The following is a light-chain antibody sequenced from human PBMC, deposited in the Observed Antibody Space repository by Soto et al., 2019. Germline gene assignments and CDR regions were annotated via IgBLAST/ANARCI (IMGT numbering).Light chain of an antibody. Sequence: QSALTQPASVSGSPGQSITISCTGANSDAGNYNLVSWYQQHPGKAPRLLIYEGSKRPSGVSYRFSGSRSGTKASLTISGLQAEDEADYYCCCYGGSRVFDFGGGTQLTVL. CDR2: EGS. CDR3: CCYGGSRVFD. V-gene: IGLV2-23*03. J-gene: IGLJ2*01. CDR1: NSDAGNYNL.